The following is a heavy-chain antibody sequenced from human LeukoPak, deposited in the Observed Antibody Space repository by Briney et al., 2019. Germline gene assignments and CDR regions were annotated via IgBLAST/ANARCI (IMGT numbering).Heavy chain of an antibody. J-gene: IGHJ4*02. CDR3: ARTPSAFGGVIVQFDY. V-gene: IGHV4-59*01. CDR1: GGSISSYC. Sequence: SETLSLTCTVSGGSISSYCWSWIRQPPGKGLEWIGYIYYSGSTNYNPSLKSRVTISVDTSKNQFSLKLSSVTAADTAVYYCARTPSAFGGVIVQFDYWGQGTLVTVSS. CDR2: IYYSGST. D-gene: IGHD3-16*02.